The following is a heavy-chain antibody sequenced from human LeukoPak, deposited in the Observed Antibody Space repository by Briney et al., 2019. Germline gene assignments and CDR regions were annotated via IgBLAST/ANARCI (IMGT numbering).Heavy chain of an antibody. CDR1: GFSFSSSW. CDR2: IKQDGSDK. J-gene: IGHJ4*02. Sequence: GGSLRLSCAASGFSFSSSWMSWVRRAPGKGLEWVANIKQDGSDKYYVDSVKGRFTISRDNARNSLYLQMNSLRAEDTAVYYCTLVQVAGVFDYWGQGTLVTVSS. D-gene: IGHD6-19*01. CDR3: TLVQVAGVFDY. V-gene: IGHV3-7*03.